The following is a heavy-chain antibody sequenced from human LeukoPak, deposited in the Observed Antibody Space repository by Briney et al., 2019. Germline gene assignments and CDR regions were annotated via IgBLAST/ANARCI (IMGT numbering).Heavy chain of an antibody. D-gene: IGHD3-3*01. Sequence: ASVEVSCKASGYTFTSYYMHWVRQAPGQGLEWMGIINPSGGSTSYAQKFQGRVTMTRDTSTSTVYMELSSLRSEDTAVYYCARGTTIFGVVITRNFDYWGQGTLVTVSS. V-gene: IGHV1-46*01. J-gene: IGHJ4*02. CDR1: GYTFTSYY. CDR2: INPSGGST. CDR3: ARGTTIFGVVITRNFDY.